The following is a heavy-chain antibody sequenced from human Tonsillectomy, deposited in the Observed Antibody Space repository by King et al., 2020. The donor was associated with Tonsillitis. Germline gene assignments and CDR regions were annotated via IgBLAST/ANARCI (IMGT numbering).Heavy chain of an antibody. CDR2: ISTYNGNT. D-gene: IGHD5-24*01. J-gene: IGHJ4*02. Sequence: QLVQSGAEVKKPGASVKVSCKASGYTFTNFGISWVRQAPGQGLEWMGWISTYNGNTNYAQKLQGRVTMTTDISTSTVYMEVRNLRSDDSAVYYCAREMATPNSYYFDFWGQGSLVTVSS. CDR1: GYTFTNFG. V-gene: IGHV1-18*04. CDR3: AREMATPNSYYFDF.